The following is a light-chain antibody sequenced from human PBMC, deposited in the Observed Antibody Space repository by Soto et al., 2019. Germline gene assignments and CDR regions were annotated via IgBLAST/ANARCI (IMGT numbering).Light chain of an antibody. V-gene: IGKV1-5*01. Sequence: DIQMTQSPSTLSASVGDRVTNTCRASQRNNFWLAWYQQKPGKAPKLLIYEASSLESGVPSKFSGSGSGTEFTLTISSLQPDDFATYYCQQYSRDFGGGTKVDIK. CDR3: QQYSRD. J-gene: IGKJ4*01. CDR1: QRNNFW. CDR2: EAS.